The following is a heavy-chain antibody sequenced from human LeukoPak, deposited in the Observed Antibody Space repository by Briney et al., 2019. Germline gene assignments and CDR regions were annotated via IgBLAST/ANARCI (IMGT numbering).Heavy chain of an antibody. D-gene: IGHD2-21*02. J-gene: IGHJ6*02. CDR1: GFTFSTYW. V-gene: IGHV3-74*01. CDR2: MNSDGSTI. Sequence: GGSLRLSCAASGFTFSTYWMYWDRQAPGKGLMWVSRMNSDGSTIRYADSVKGRFTISRDNAKNTLYLQMNSLRVEDTAVYYCARGMYGDSVGMDVWGQGTTVTVSS. CDR3: ARGMYGDSVGMDV.